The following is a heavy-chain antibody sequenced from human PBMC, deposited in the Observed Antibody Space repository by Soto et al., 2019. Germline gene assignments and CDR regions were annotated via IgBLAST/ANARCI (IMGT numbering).Heavy chain of an antibody. CDR2: MNPNSGST. J-gene: IGHJ4*02. CDR1: GYTFTSYY. CDR3: ARGGDIAAVVDY. D-gene: IGHD6-13*01. V-gene: IGHV1-8*02. Sequence: ASVKVSCKASGYTFTSYYMHWVRQAPGQGLEWMGRMNPNSGSTGYAQKFQGRVTMTRNTSISTAYMELSSLRSEDTAVYYCARGGDIAAVVDYWGQGTLVTVSS.